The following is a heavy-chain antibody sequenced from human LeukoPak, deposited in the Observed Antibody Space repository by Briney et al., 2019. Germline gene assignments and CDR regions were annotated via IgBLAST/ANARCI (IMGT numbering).Heavy chain of an antibody. CDR1: GFTFSSSA. V-gene: IGHV3-23*01. D-gene: IGHD3-22*01. Sequence: GGSLRLSCVASGFTFSSSAMTWVRQAPGKGLEWVSSFSGNGGDKYYADSVKGRFTISRDNSKNTLYLQMNSLRAEDTAVYYCARDGYYYDSSGYYFDYWGQGTLVTVSS. CDR3: ARDGYYYDSSGYYFDY. J-gene: IGHJ4*02. CDR2: FSGNGGDK.